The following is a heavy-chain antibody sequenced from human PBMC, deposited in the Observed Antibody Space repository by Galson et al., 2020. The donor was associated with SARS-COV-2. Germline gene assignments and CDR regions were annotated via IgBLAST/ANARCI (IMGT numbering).Heavy chain of an antibody. CDR2: ISYDGSTK. CDR1: GITFSSYA. CDR3: ARDPDDNYYGSSGIDY. V-gene: IGHV3-30*04. D-gene: IGHD3-22*01. J-gene: IGHJ4*02. Sequence: SLKISCAASGITFSSYAMHWVRQAPGKGLEWVAVISYDGSTKYYANSVNGRFTISRDNSKNTLYLQMNSRRAEDTAVYSCARDPDDNYYGSSGIDYWGQGTLVTVSS.